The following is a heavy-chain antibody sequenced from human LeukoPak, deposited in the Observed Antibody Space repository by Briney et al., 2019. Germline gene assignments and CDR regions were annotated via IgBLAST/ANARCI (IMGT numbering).Heavy chain of an antibody. J-gene: IGHJ4*02. D-gene: IGHD2-2*01. Sequence: PSETLSLTCAVYGGSLSGYSWSWIRQPPGKGLEWIGELSHSGSTNYNPSLKSRVTISVDTSKNQFSLKLSSVTAADSAFYYCARVPGRPAAVFDYWGQGTLVTVSS. V-gene: IGHV4-34*01. CDR1: GGSLSGYS. CDR3: ARVPGRPAAVFDY. CDR2: LSHSGST.